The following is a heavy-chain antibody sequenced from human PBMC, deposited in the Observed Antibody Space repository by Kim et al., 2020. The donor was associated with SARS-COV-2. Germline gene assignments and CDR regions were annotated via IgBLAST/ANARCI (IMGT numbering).Heavy chain of an antibody. CDR2: IKQDGSEK. D-gene: IGHD3-9*01. CDR1: GFTFSSYW. J-gene: IGHJ6*02. V-gene: IGHV3-7*01. Sequence: GGSLRLSCAASGFTFSSYWMSWVRQAPGKGLEWVANIKQDGSEKYYVDSVKGRFTIYRDNAKNSLYLQMNSLRAEDTDVYYCARGGAYFDWLGQGGRMDVWGQGTTVTVSS. CDR3: ARGGAYFDWLGQGGRMDV.